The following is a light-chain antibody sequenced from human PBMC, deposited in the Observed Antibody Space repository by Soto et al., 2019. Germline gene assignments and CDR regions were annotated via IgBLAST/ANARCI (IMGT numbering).Light chain of an antibody. Sequence: QSVLTQPRSVSGSPGQSVAISCTGTSSDIGGYNYVSWYQQHPGRAPKLVIYHVSKRPSGVPGRFSGSKSGNTASLTISGLQAEDEADYYCSSFAGGPYVFGTGTKVTVL. J-gene: IGLJ1*01. CDR3: SSFAGGPYV. V-gene: IGLV2-11*01. CDR1: SSDIGGYNY. CDR2: HVS.